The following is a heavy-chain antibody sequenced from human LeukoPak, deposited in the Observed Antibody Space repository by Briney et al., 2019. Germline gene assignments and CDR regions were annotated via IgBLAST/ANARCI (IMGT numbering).Heavy chain of an antibody. V-gene: IGHV4-34*01. D-gene: IGHD4-23*01. J-gene: IGHJ4*02. CDR2: INHSGST. CDR1: GGSFSGYY. CDR3: ATSYGGDLSFDY. Sequence: SETLSLTCAVYGGSFSGYYWSWIRQPPGKGLEWIGEINHSGSTNYNPSLKSRVTISVDTSKNQFSLKLSSVTAADTAVYYCATSYGGDLSFDYWGQGTLVTVSS.